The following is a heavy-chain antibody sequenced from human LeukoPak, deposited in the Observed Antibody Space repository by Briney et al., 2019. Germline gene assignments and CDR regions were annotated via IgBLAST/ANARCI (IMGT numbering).Heavy chain of an antibody. CDR2: IWYDGSNK. J-gene: IGHJ6*04. D-gene: IGHD2-2*01. CDR3: ARDFSYHMDV. CDR1: GFTFRAYG. V-gene: IGHV3-33*01. Sequence: GGSLRLSCVASGFTFRAYGMHWVRQAPGKGLEWVAIIWYDGSNKYYAESVKGRFTISRDNSKNTLYLQMNSLRAEDTAVYYCARDFSYHMDVWGKGTTVTVSS.